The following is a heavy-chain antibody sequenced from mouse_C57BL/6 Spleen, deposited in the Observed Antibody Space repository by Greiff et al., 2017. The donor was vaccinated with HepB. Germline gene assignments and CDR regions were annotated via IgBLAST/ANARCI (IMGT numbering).Heavy chain of an antibody. CDR1: GFTFSDYY. CDR2: INYDGSST. V-gene: IGHV5-16*01. J-gene: IGHJ2*01. CDR3: ARDNWDHYFDY. D-gene: IGHD4-1*01. Sequence: EVKLMESEGGLVQPGGSMKLSCTASGFTFSDYYMAWVRQVPEKGLEWVANINYDGSSTYYLDSLKSRFIISRDNAKNILYLQMSSLKSEDTATYYCARDNWDHYFDYWGQGTTLTVSS.